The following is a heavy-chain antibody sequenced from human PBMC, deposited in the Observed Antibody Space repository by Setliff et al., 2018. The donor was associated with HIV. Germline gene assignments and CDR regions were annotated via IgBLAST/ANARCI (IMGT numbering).Heavy chain of an antibody. CDR1: GYSISSGYY. CDR3: AGGVVGSYYDYVNIYYHDYIDL. Sequence: PSETLSLTCTVSGYSISSGYYWSWIRQPPGKGLEWIGYIYYSGSTNYNPSIKSRVTISVDTSKNQISLKVDSVTAADTAIYFCAGGVVGSYYDYVNIYYHDYIDLWGKGTTVTVSS. CDR2: IYYSGST. V-gene: IGHV4-38-2*02. D-gene: IGHD3-16*01. J-gene: IGHJ6*03.